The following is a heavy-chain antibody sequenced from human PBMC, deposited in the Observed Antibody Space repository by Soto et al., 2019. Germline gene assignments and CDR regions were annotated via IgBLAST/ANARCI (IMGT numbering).Heavy chain of an antibody. CDR3: ARESKWYGGQYFQD. D-gene: IGHD2-8*01. J-gene: IGHJ1*01. CDR2: ISGSGDKT. Sequence: EVQLLQSGGGLAQSGTSLRLSCAASGFPFKYYAMTWVRQAPGKGLEWVSTISGSGDKTDYADSVKGRFRVSRDNSKDTLYLQVGSLRVDDTALYYCARESKWYGGQYFQDWGQGTLVTVSS. CDR1: GFPFKYYA. V-gene: IGHV3-23*01.